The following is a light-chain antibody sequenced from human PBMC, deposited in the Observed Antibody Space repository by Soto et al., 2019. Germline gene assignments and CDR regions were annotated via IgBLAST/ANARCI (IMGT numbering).Light chain of an antibody. Sequence: QSVLTQPPSGAAAPGQMVTISCSGNTSNIGSNFVSWYQQVPGTAPTLLIYDNNKRPSGIPDRFSGSKSGTSATLAITGLQTADEADYYCGTWDSDLSGGLFGGGTKLTVL. CDR3: GTWDSDLSGGL. V-gene: IGLV1-51*01. CDR1: TSNIGSNF. CDR2: DNN. J-gene: IGLJ3*02.